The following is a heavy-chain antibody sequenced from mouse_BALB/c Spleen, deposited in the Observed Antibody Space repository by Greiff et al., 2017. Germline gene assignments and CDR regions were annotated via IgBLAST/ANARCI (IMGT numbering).Heavy chain of an antibody. J-gene: IGHJ3*01. CDR3: ASGGLRPLWFAY. CDR1: GFTFSSYA. V-gene: IGHV5-9-3*01. CDR2: ISSGGSYT. D-gene: IGHD2-4*01. Sequence: EVKPEESGGGLVKPGGSLKLSCAASGFTFSSYAMAWVRQTPEKRLEWVATISSGGSYTYYPASVTGRFTISRDNAKNTLYLQMSSLRSEDTAMYYCASGGLRPLWFAYWGPGTLVTVSA.